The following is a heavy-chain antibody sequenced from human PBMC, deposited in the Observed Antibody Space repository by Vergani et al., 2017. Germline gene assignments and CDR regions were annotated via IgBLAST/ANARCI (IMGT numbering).Heavy chain of an antibody. CDR2: IYPGDSDT. CDR3: TRHVPCGDGACLHFDH. J-gene: IGHJ4*02. V-gene: IGHV5-51*01. D-gene: IGHD2-21*01. CDR1: GYSFTSYW. Sequence: EVQLVQSGAEVKNPGESLKISCKGSGYSFTSYWIGWVRQMPGKGLEWMGIIYPGDSDTRYSPSFQGQVTISADKSISTAYLQWSSLKASDTAIYYCTRHVPCGDGACLHFDHWGQGTQVTVSS.